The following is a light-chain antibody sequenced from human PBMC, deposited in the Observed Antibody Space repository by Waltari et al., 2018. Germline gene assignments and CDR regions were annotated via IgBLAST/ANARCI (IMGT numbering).Light chain of an antibody. J-gene: IGKJ2*01. V-gene: IGKV1-33*01. CDR1: QDISNY. Sequence: DIQMTQSPSSLSASVGDRVTITCQVSQDISNYLNWYQQKPGKAPKLLIYDASNLETGVPSRLSGSGSGTDFTFTISSLQPEDIATYYCQQYDNLPSYTFGQGTKLQIK. CDR2: DAS. CDR3: QQYDNLPSYT.